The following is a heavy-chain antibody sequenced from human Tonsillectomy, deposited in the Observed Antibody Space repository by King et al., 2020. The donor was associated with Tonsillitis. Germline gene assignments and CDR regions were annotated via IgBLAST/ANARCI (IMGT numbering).Heavy chain of an antibody. CDR1: GYSFTDYS. CDR3: ARDTGGWRTFDF. CDR2: INPDSGGA. J-gene: IGHJ4*02. D-gene: IGHD6-19*01. V-gene: IGHV1-2*06. Sequence: KLVQSGAEVKKPGASVKVSCQASGYSFTDYSIHWVRQAPGQGLEWMGRINPDSGGADYALRFEGRVTMTRDTTIRSAYLELSSLRSDDTALYFCARDTGGWRTFDFWGQGTLVTVSS.